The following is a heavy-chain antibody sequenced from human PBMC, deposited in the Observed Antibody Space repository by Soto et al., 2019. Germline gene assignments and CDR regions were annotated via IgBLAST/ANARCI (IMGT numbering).Heavy chain of an antibody. V-gene: IGHV3-23*01. J-gene: IGHJ5*02. CDR2: ISGSGGST. CDR3: AKGGERYSSSWYMKFDP. Sequence: EVQLLESGGGLVQPGGSLRLSCAASGFTFSSYAMSWVSQAPGKGLEWVSAISGSGGSTYYADSVKGRFTISRDNSKNTLYLQMNSLRAEDTAVYYCAKGGERYSSSWYMKFDPWGQGTLVTVSS. D-gene: IGHD6-13*01. CDR1: GFTFSSYA.